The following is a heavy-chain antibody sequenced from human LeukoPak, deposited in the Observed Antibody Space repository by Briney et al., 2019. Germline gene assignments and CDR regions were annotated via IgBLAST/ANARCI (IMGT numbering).Heavy chain of an antibody. CDR3: WKGVSPAAIPFYY. CDR2: IRYDGSNK. J-gene: IGHJ4*01. CDR1: GFTFTSYG. Sequence: GGSLRLSCAASGFTFTSYGMHWVRQAPGKGLEWVAFIRYDGSNKYYADSVKGRFTISRDNSKNTLYLLMNSLRAEDTAVYYLWKGVSPAAIPFYYWGQGTLVTVSS. V-gene: IGHV3-30*02. D-gene: IGHD2-2*01.